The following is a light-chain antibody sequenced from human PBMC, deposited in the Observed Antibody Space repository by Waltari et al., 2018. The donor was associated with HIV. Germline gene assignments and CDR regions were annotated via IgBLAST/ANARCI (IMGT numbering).Light chain of an antibody. V-gene: IGKV3-20*01. Sequence: EFVLTQSPGTLSLSPGHRATLSCRASQSVSSSYLAWYQQRPGQAPRLIIYGASSRAAGIPDRFSGSGSGTDFALTISSLEPEDFAVYYCQQYYSTPALTFGGGTKVEIK. CDR1: QSVSSSY. CDR3: QQYYSTPALT. J-gene: IGKJ4*01. CDR2: GAS.